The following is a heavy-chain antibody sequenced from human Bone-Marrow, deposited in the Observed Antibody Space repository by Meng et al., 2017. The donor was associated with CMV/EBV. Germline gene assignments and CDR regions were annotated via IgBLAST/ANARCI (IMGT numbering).Heavy chain of an antibody. J-gene: IGHJ4*02. CDR3: ARLLGGVTTYDY. Sequence: GESLKISCAASGFTFSSVWMSWVRQAPGQGLEWVASIRQDGGDIHYVDSVKDRFTISRDNAKSSLSLQMNYVRAEDTAVYYCARLLGGVTTYDYWGQGTRVTVSS. D-gene: IGHD4-17*01. V-gene: IGHV3-7*01. CDR1: GFTFSSVW. CDR2: IRQDGGDI.